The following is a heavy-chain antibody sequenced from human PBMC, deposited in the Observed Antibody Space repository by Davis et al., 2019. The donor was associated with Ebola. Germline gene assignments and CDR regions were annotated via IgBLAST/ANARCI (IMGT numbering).Heavy chain of an antibody. D-gene: IGHD6-19*01. CDR2: ISWNSGNI. CDR3: TRSRVAAQY. J-gene: IGHJ1*01. V-gene: IGHV3-9*01. Sequence: PGGSLRLSCAASGFTFDDYAMHWVRQAPGKGLEWVSGISWNSGNIGYADSVKGRFTISRDNAKNSLVLQMDDLTVEDTAVYYCTRSRVAAQYWGQGTLVTVSS. CDR1: GFTFDDYA.